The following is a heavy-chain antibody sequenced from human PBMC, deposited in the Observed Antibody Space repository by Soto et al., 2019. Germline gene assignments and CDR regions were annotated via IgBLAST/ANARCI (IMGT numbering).Heavy chain of an antibody. CDR1: GIAFSRYG. CDR3: VRDLLGSGGHFDY. CDR2: IWHDGSDK. Sequence: PGGSLRLSCVASGIAFSRYGMHWVRQAPGKGLEWLALIWHDGSDKYYADSVKGRFTISRDNSRNTLYLQMNSLRAEDTAVYHCVRDLLGSGGHFDYWGQGTPVTVSS. J-gene: IGHJ4*02. D-gene: IGHD7-27*01. V-gene: IGHV3-33*01.